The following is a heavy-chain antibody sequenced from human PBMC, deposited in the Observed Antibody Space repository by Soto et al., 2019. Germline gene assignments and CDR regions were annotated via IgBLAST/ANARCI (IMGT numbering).Heavy chain of an antibody. CDR3: ARNISTYFDS. Sequence: ETLSLTCAVSGYAISNGDYWGWIRQAPGKGLEWIGSVYYSGSTHYEPSLRGRIAISVDTLKNQFSLRLTSVTAADTAMYFCARNISTYFDSWGQGIPVTVSS. J-gene: IGHJ4*02. CDR1: GYAISNGDY. D-gene: IGHD3-9*01. CDR2: VYYSGST. V-gene: IGHV4-38-2*01.